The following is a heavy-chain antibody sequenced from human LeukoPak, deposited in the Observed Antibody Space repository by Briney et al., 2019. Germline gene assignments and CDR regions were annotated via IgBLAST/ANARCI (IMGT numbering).Heavy chain of an antibody. Sequence: GGSLRLSCAASGFTFSSYSMNWVRQAPGKGLEWVSSISSSSSYIYYADSVKGRFTISRDDAKNSLYLQMNSLRAEDTAVYYCARDCRGGSCYSYWGQGTLVTVSS. CDR1: GFTFSSYS. CDR3: ARDCRGGSCYSY. J-gene: IGHJ4*02. D-gene: IGHD2-15*01. CDR2: ISSSSSYI. V-gene: IGHV3-21*01.